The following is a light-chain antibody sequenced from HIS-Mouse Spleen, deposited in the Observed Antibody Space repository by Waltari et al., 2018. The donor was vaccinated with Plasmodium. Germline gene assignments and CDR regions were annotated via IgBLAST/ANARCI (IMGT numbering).Light chain of an antibody. CDR2: GAS. V-gene: IGKV3-15*01. CDR3: QQYNNWSFT. Sequence: EIVMTQSPATLSVSPGERATLSCRASTCFSSNLAWYQQKPGQAPRLLIYGASTRATGIPARFSGSGSGTEFTLTISSLQSEDFAVYYCQQYNNWSFTFGPGTKVDIK. J-gene: IGKJ3*01. CDR1: TCFSSN.